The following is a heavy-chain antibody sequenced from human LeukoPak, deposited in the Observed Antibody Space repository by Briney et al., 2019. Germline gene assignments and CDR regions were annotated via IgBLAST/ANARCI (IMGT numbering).Heavy chain of an antibody. Sequence: KASQTLSLTCTVSGGSISSGSYYWSWIRQPAGKGLEWIGRIYTSGSTNYNPSLKSRVTMSVDTSKNQFSLKLSSVTAADTAVYYCARDFNLNWFDPWGQGTLVTVSS. CDR3: ARDFNLNWFDP. V-gene: IGHV4-61*02. CDR2: IYTSGST. CDR1: GGSISSGSYY. J-gene: IGHJ5*02. D-gene: IGHD1-14*01.